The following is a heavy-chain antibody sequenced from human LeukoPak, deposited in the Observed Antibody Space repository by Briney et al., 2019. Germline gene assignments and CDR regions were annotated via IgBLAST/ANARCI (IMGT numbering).Heavy chain of an antibody. D-gene: IGHD4-11*01. Sequence: SETLSLTCAVSGASISSTNWWSWVRQPPGKGLEWIGEIYHSGSTNYNPSLKSRVTISVDKSKNQISLKLSSVAAADTAVYYCATYSNYPYYFDYWGQGTLVTVSS. J-gene: IGHJ4*02. CDR2: IYHSGST. CDR3: ATYSNYPYYFDY. V-gene: IGHV4-4*02. CDR1: GASISSTNW.